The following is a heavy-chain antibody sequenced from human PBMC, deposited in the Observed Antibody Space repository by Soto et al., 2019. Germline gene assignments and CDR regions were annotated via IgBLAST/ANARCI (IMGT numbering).Heavy chain of an antibody. CDR2: INPGGDVI. CDR3: ARDRITPYYYGMDV. D-gene: IGHD1-20*01. CDR1: GFSLRDYY. J-gene: IGHJ6*02. V-gene: IGHV3-11*04. Sequence: GGSLRLSCAASGFSLRDYYMTWIRQAPGKGLELLSYINPGGDVIKYVDSVKGRFTISRDNAKNSLYLQMNSLRAEDTAVYYCARDRITPYYYGMDVWGQGTTVTVSS.